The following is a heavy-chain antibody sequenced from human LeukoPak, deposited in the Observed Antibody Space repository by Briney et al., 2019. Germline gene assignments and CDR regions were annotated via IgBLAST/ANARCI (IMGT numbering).Heavy chain of an antibody. CDR2: IYSSGST. V-gene: IGHV4-4*07. J-gene: IGHJ4*02. CDR3: ARTSARGAQFDY. D-gene: IGHD3-10*01. Sequence: SETLSLTCSVSGGSISSYYWSWIRQPAGKGLEWIGRIYSSGSTNYNPSLKTRVTMSLDTSKNQFFLNLTTVTAADTAVYYCARTSARGAQFDYWGQGTLVTVSS. CDR1: GGSISSYY.